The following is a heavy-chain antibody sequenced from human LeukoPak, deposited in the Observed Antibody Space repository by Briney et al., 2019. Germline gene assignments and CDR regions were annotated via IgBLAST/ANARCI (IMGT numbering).Heavy chain of an antibody. D-gene: IGHD1-26*01. J-gene: IGHJ3*02. Sequence: PGGSLRLSCAASGFTFSSYGMSWVRQAPGKGLEWVAVISYDGSNKYYADSVKGRFTISRDNSKNTLYLQMNSLRAEDTAVYYCAREIRVGATPHDAFDIWGQGTMVTVSS. CDR3: AREIRVGATPHDAFDI. CDR2: ISYDGSNK. V-gene: IGHV3-30*03. CDR1: GFTFSSYG.